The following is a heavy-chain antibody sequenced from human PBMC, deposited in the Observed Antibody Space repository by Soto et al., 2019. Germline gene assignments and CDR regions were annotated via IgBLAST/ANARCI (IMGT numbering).Heavy chain of an antibody. CDR3: ARWEAARLGYYYYGMDV. CDR2: IIPIFGTA. D-gene: IGHD6-6*01. V-gene: IGHV1-69*06. J-gene: IGHJ6*02. CDR1: GGTFSSYA. Sequence: SVKVSCKAAGGTFSSYAISWVRQAPVQGLEWMGGIIPIFGTANYAQKFQGRVTITADKSTSTAYMELSRLRSEDTAVYYCARWEAARLGYYYYGMDVWGQGTTVTVSS.